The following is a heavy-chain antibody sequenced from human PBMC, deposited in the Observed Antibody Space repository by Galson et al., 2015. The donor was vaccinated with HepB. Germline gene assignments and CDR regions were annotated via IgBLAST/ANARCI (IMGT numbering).Heavy chain of an antibody. Sequence: SVKVSCKASGYTFTSYGISWVRQAPGQGLEWMGWISAYNDNTNYAQKLQGRVTMTTDTSTSTAYMELRSLRSDDTAVYYCARVGAGSSGWYPLYYYYYGMDVWGQGTTVTVSS. J-gene: IGHJ6*02. D-gene: IGHD6-19*01. V-gene: IGHV1-18*04. CDR3: ARVGAGSSGWYPLYYYYYGMDV. CDR2: ISAYNDNT. CDR1: GYTFTSYG.